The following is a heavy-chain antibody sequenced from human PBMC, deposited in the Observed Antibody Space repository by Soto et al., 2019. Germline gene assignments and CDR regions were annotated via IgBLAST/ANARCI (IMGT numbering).Heavy chain of an antibody. D-gene: IGHD5-12*01. CDR1: GYTFTCYY. CDR2: INPNSGGT. V-gene: IGHV1-2*04. Sequence: GASVKVSCKASGYTFTCYYMHWVRQAPGQGLEWMGWINPNSGGTNYAQKFQGWVTMTRDTSISTAYMELSRLRSDDTAVYYCARNEIEIATPFDYWGQGTLVTVSS. J-gene: IGHJ4*02. CDR3: ARNEIEIATPFDY.